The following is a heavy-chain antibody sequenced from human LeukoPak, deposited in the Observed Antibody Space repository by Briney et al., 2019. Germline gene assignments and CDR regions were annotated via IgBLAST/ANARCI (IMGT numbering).Heavy chain of an antibody. CDR2: ISYDGSNK. CDR3: ARDLLGKKQLVRQYYFDY. D-gene: IGHD6-6*01. J-gene: IGHJ4*02. CDR1: GFTFSSYA. V-gene: IGHV3-30-3*01. Sequence: GGSLRLSCAASGFTFSSYAMHWVRQAPGKGLEWVAVISYDGSNKYYADSVKGRFTISRDNSKNTLYLQMNSLRAEDTAVYYCARDLLGKKQLVRQYYFDYWGQGTLVTVSS.